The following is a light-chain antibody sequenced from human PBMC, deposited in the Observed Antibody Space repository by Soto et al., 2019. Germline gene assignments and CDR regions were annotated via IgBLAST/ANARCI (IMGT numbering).Light chain of an antibody. Sequence: EIVLTQSPGTLSLSPGERATLSCRASQSVSSSYLAWYQQKPGQAPRLLIYGASSSGTGIPDRFSGSGSGTDFTLTISRLEPEDFAVYYCQQYGSSLITFGQGTRLEIK. CDR1: QSVSSSY. V-gene: IGKV3-20*01. CDR2: GAS. J-gene: IGKJ5*01. CDR3: QQYGSSLIT.